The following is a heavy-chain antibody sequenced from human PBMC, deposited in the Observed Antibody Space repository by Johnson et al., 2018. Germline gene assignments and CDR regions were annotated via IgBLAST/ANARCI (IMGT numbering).Heavy chain of an antibody. J-gene: IGHJ6*03. CDR1: GFTFSTYY. D-gene: IGHD3-9*01. Sequence: VQLVESGGGLVQPGGSXRLSCAASGFTFSTYYMSWVRQAPGKGLAWVGNIKGDGSVKNYVESVKGRLTISRDNAKNAMYLQINSLRAEDTAVYFCEREPLTIFWHHMDVWGKGTTVTVSS. CDR2: IKGDGSVK. V-gene: IGHV3-7*01. CDR3: EREPLTIFWHHMDV.